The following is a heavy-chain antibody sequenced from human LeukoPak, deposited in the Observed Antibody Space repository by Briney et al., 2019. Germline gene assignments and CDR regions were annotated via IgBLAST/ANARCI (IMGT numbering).Heavy chain of an antibody. CDR3: ARRYSNYFFDY. V-gene: IGHV4-34*01. CDR2: INHSGST. J-gene: IGHJ4*02. D-gene: IGHD4-11*01. Sequence: SETLSLTCAVYGGSFSGYYWSWSRQPPGRGLEWIGEINHSGSTNYNPSLKSRVTISVDTSKNQFSLKLSSVTAADTAVYYCARRYSNYFFDYWGQGTLVTVSS. CDR1: GGSFSGYY.